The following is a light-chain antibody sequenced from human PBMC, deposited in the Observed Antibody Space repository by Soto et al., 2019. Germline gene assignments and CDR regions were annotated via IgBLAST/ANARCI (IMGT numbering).Light chain of an antibody. V-gene: IGLV1-40*01. CDR3: QSYDTGLSALV. J-gene: IGLJ2*01. CDR2: GNS. CDR1: SSNIGAGYD. Sequence: QAVVTQPPSVSGAPGQRVTISCTGGSSNIGAGYDVHWYQQLPGTTPKPLIFGNSNRPSGVPDRFSGSKSGTSASLAITGLQADDEADYYCQSYDTGLSALVFGGGTKLTVL.